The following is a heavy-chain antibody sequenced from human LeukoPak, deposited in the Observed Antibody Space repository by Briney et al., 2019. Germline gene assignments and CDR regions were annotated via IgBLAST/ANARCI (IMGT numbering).Heavy chain of an antibody. CDR1: GYSFSTYV. J-gene: IGHJ4*02. CDR2: MRPKKSDT. Sequence: ASVKVSCKASGYSFSTYVINWVRQAPGQGREWLGWMRPKKSDTGYARKFQDRVTLTWNISTDTAYMELNSLPPEDTAVYFCAGGPPEDTSSGYWGQGTLVTVSS. V-gene: IGHV1-8*01. D-gene: IGHD3-22*01. CDR3: AGGPPEDTSSGY.